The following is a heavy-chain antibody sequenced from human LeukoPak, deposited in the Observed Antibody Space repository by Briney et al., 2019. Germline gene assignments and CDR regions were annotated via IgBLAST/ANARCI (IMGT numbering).Heavy chain of an antibody. CDR1: GGSISCYY. Sequence: SETLSLTCTVSGGSISCYYWSWIRQPPGKGLEWIGYIYYSGSTNYNPSLKSRVTISVDTSKNQFSLKLSSVTAADTAVYYCARGGEGRSFDIWGQGTMVTVSS. CDR2: IYYSGST. J-gene: IGHJ3*02. CDR3: ARGGEGRSFDI. D-gene: IGHD3-10*01. V-gene: IGHV4-59*01.